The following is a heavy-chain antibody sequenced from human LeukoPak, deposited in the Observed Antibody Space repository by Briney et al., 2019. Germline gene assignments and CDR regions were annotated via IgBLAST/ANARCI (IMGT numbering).Heavy chain of an antibody. CDR2: ISGSGGST. CDR3: AKVGYSSGWYPDAFDI. CDR1: GFTVSSNS. J-gene: IGHJ3*02. V-gene: IGHV3-23*01. Sequence: GGSLRLSCAASGFTVSSNSMSWVRQAPGKGLEWVSAISGSGGSTYYADSVKGRFTISRDNSKNTLYLQMNSLRAEDTAVYYCAKVGYSSGWYPDAFDIWGQGTMVTVSS. D-gene: IGHD6-19*01.